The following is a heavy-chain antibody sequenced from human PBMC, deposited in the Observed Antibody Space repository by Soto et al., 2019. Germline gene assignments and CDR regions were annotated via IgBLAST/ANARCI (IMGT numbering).Heavy chain of an antibody. D-gene: IGHD3-22*01. J-gene: IGHJ3*02. CDR2: ISSSGSTI. CDR1: GFTFSSYE. CDR3: ARAALRYDSSGYDAFDI. Sequence: GGSLRLSCAASGFTFSSYEMNWVRQAPGKGLEWVSYISSSGSTIYYADSVKGRFTISRDNDKNSLYLQMNSLRAEDTAVYYCARAALRYDSSGYDAFDIWGQGTMVTVSS. V-gene: IGHV3-48*03.